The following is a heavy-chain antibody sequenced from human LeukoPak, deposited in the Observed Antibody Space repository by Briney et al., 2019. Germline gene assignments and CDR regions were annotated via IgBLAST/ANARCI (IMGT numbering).Heavy chain of an antibody. V-gene: IGHV3-30*04. CDR2: ISYDGSNK. D-gene: IGHD3-22*01. Sequence: GGSLRLSCAASGFTFSSYAMHWVRQAPGKGLEWVAVISYDGSNKYYADSVKGRFTISRDNSKNTLYLQMNSLRAEDTAVYYSARAYYDSSGCDYWGQGTLVTVSS. CDR1: GFTFSSYA. CDR3: ARAYYDSSGCDY. J-gene: IGHJ4*02.